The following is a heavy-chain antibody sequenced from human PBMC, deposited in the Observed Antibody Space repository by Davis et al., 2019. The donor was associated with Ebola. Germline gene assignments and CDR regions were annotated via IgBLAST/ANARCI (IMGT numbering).Heavy chain of an antibody. CDR2: IYYSGST. CDR3: ARGRSYYYGPGTYWGY. Sequence: LRPSCTLSGGSISSGGYYWSWIRQHPGKGLEWIGYIYYSGSTYYNPSLKSRVTISVDTSKNQFSLKLSSVTAADTAVYYCARGRSYYYGPGTYWGYWGQGTLVTVSS. J-gene: IGHJ4*02. CDR1: GGSISSGGYY. V-gene: IGHV4-31*03. D-gene: IGHD3-10*01.